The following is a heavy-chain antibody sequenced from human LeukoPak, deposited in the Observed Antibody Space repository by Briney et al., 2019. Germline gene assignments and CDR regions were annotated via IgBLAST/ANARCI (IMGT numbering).Heavy chain of an antibody. CDR3: ARDLRFGGFDY. CDR2: IKQDGSEK. D-gene: IGHD3-10*01. J-gene: IGHJ4*02. V-gene: IGHV3-7*01. Sequence: GGSLRLSCAASGFTFSSFWMSWVRQAPGKGLEWVANIKQDGSEKYYVDSVKGRFTISRDNAKNSLYLQMNSLRDEDTGVYYCARDLRFGGFDYWGQGTLVTVSS. CDR1: GFTFSSFW.